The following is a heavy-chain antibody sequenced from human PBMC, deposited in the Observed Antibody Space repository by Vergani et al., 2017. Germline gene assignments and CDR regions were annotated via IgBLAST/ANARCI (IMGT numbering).Heavy chain of an antibody. V-gene: IGHV3-48*02. CDR1: GFTFSSYS. CDR2: ISSSSSTI. D-gene: IGHD3-22*01. Sequence: VQLVESGGGLVKPGGSLRLSCAASGFTFSSYSMNWVRQAPGKGLEWVSYISSSSSTIYYADSVKGRFTISRDNAKNSLYLQMNSLRDEDTAVYYCARGLDYDSSGYYYFGYYYYGMDVWGQGTTVTVSS. J-gene: IGHJ6*02. CDR3: ARGLDYDSSGYYYFGYYYYGMDV.